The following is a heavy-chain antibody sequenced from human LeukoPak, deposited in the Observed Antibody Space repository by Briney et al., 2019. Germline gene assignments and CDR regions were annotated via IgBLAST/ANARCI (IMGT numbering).Heavy chain of an antibody. CDR3: ARGLGTVSTHEEVDY. CDR2: RNPDSGNT. V-gene: IGHV1-8*01. Sequence: GASVKVSCKASGYTFTIYDINWVRHATGQGLESMGWRNPDSGNTGYAQKFQGRVTTTRNTSISTAYMELSSLRSEDTAVYYCARGLGTVSTHEEVDYWGQGTLVTVSS. CDR1: GYTFTIYD. D-gene: IGHD4-17*01. J-gene: IGHJ4*02.